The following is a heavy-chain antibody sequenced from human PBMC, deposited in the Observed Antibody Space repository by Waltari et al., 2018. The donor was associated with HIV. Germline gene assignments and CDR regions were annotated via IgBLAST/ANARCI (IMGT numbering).Heavy chain of an antibody. CDR2: INRKDAPT. V-gene: IGHV3-20*01. D-gene: IGHD1-26*01. CDR1: GFTFDSYG. J-gene: IGHJ3*02. Sequence: LVESGGTVVRPGGSLRLSCAASGFTFDSYGMHWIRQAPGKGLPWVAGINRKDAPTAYAESVKRRLTISRDNSKRSLFRQMNSLRGEDTATSNGVTACAWGWEIPANFEMWSQGT. CDR3: VTACAWGWEIPANFEM.